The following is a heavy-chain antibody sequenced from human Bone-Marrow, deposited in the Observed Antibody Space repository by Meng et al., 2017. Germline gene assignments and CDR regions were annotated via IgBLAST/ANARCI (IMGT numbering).Heavy chain of an antibody. CDR1: GGTFSSHA. D-gene: IGHD2-15*01. Sequence: QLVLAGAGVTNPGYSVKVSSKASGGTFSSHAISWVRQAPGQGLEWMGGIIPIFGTANYAQKFQGRVTITADKSTSTAYMELISLRSEDTAVYYCARGYCSGGSCYSIDYWGQGTLVTVSS. V-gene: IGHV1-69*06. CDR3: ARGYCSGGSCYSIDY. CDR2: IIPIFGTA. J-gene: IGHJ4*02.